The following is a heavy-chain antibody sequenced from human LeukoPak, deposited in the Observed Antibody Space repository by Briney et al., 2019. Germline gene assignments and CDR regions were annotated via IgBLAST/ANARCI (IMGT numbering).Heavy chain of an antibody. CDR2: TYYRSKWYN. CDR3: ARQQRGAFDY. D-gene: IGHD6-13*01. CDR1: GDSVSSNTPA. Sequence: SQTLSLTCAISGDSVSSNTPAWNWIRQSPSRGLEWLGRTYYRSKWYNDYAVSVRSRITINPDTAKNQFSLQLNSVTPEDTAVYYCARQQRGAFDYWGQGTLVTVSS. V-gene: IGHV6-1*01. J-gene: IGHJ4*02.